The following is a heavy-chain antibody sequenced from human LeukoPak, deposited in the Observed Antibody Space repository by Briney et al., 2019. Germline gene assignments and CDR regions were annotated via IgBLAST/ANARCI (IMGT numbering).Heavy chain of an antibody. J-gene: IGHJ4*02. V-gene: IGHV4-61*02. CDR1: GGSISSGSYY. Sequence: SETLSLTCTVSGGSISSGSYYWSWIRQPAGKGREWIGRIYTSGSTNYNPSLKSRVTISVDTSKNQFSLKLSSVTAADTAVYYCARLAYCSSTSCPLYYFDYWGQGTLVTVSS. CDR2: IYTSGST. CDR3: ARLAYCSSTSCPLYYFDY. D-gene: IGHD2-2*01.